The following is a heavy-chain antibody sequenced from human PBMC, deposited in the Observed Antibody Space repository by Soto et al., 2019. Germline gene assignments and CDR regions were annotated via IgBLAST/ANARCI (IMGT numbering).Heavy chain of an antibody. CDR2: IIPILALT. Sequence: QVQLVQSGAEVKKTGSSVKVSCKASGDTSSTYSINWVRQAPGQGLEWVGRIIPILALTNYAQRFQGRVTITPDKSSSKVYRELSSLRSEDTAVYYCARGYCSGGSCYSPRYNWFDPWGQGTLVTVSS. CDR3: ARGYCSGGSCYSPRYNWFDP. J-gene: IGHJ5*02. D-gene: IGHD2-15*01. V-gene: IGHV1-69*02. CDR1: GDTSSTYS.